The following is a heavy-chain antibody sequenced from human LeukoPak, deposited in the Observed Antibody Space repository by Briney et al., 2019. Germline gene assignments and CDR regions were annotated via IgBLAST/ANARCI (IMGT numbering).Heavy chain of an antibody. D-gene: IGHD1-26*01. CDR1: GGSFSGYY. V-gene: IGHV3-53*01. CDR2: IYSGGST. Sequence: ETLSLTCAVYGGSFSGYYWSWVRQAPGKGLEWVSVIYSGGSTYYADSVKGRFTISRDNSKNTLYLQMNSLRAEDTAVYYCARDRGSYYEGWGQGTLVTVSS. CDR3: ARDRGSYYEG. J-gene: IGHJ4*02.